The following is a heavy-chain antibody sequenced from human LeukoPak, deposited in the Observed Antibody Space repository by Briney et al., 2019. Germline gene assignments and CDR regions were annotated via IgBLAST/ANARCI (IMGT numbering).Heavy chain of an antibody. CDR2: IYYSGST. CDR1: GGSVSSGSYY. Sequence: SETLSLTCTVSGGSVSSGSYYWSWIRQPPGKGLEWIGYIYYSGSTNYNPSLKSRVTISVDTSKNQFSLKLSSVTAANTAVYYCARDEGYSSSWYVVWFDPWGQGTLVTVSS. CDR3: ARDEGYSSSWYVVWFDP. J-gene: IGHJ5*02. V-gene: IGHV4-61*01. D-gene: IGHD6-13*01.